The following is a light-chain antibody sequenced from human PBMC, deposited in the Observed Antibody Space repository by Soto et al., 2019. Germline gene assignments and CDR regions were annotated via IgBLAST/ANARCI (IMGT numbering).Light chain of an antibody. CDR1: QRLSSAC. CDR2: GAS. J-gene: IGKJ1*01. Sequence: EIVLTQSPGTLSLSPGERATLSCRASQRLSSACLAWYQQKPGQAPRLLIYGASSRATGVPDRFSGSGSGTDFTLTIGRLEPEDFAVCYCQQCDGSPFAFGQGTKVEIK. CDR3: QQCDGSPFA. V-gene: IGKV3-20*01.